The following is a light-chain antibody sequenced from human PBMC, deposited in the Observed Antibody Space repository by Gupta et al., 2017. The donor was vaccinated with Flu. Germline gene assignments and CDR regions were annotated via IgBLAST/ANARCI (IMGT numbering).Light chain of an antibody. CDR2: EVS. CDR1: SSDLGTYNL. Sequence: QSALTQPASVSGSPGQSITISCTGTSSDLGTYNLVSWYQQHPDKAPKLMIYEVSQRPSGISTRFSGSKSGNTASLTIAGRQAEDEDDYYCGSYAGSYVFGTGTKVTVL. CDR3: GSYAGSYV. J-gene: IGLJ1*01. V-gene: IGLV2-23*02.